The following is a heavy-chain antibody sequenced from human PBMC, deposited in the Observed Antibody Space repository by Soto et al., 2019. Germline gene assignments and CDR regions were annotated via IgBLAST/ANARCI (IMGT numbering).Heavy chain of an antibody. Sequence: QVQLVQSGAEVKKPGASVKVSCKASGYTFTSYDFNWVRQATGQGLEWMGWMNPNSGNTGYEQKFHGRVTMTSNTSISTANMELNSLRYEVTAMYYCARGPSQLGEVSLYRFIYWGQGTLVTVSS. J-gene: IGHJ4*02. V-gene: IGHV1-8*01. CDR3: ARGPSQLGEVSLYRFIY. CDR2: MNPNSGNT. CDR1: GYTFTSYD. D-gene: IGHD3-16*02.